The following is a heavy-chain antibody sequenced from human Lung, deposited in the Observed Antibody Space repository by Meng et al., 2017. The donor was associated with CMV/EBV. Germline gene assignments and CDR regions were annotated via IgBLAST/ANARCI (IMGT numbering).Heavy chain of an antibody. D-gene: IGHD2-15*01. Sequence: SSVNVSCKASGGTFSNYAVSWVRQAPGQGLEWMGGIIPIFGIPNYARNFKGKITISTDGSTVYMEVNSLRSEDTATDYCAHPGSTTCYTCRMGVWGQGTTVTVSS. CDR2: IIPIFGIP. V-gene: IGHV1-69*05. CDR1: GGTFSNYA. CDR3: AHPGSTTCYTCRMGV. J-gene: IGHJ6*02.